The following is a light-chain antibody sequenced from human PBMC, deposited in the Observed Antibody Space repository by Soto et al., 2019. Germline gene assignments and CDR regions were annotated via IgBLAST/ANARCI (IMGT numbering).Light chain of an antibody. J-gene: IGKJ3*01. Sequence: EIVLTQSPGTLSLSPGERATLSCRASQSVSRSYLAWYQQKPGQAPRLLIYGASSRATGIPDRFSGSGSGTAFTLTISRLEPADSAVYYCQQYDGSPPFTFGPGTKVDIK. CDR3: QQYDGSPPFT. V-gene: IGKV3-20*01. CDR1: QSVSRSY. CDR2: GAS.